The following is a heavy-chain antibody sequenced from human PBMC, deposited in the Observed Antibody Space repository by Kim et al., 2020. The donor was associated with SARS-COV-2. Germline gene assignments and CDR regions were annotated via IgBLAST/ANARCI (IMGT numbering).Heavy chain of an antibody. CDR2: ISYDGSNK. J-gene: IGHJ4*02. V-gene: IGHV3-30*04. D-gene: IGHD6-13*01. Sequence: GGSLRLSCAASGFTFSSYAMHWVRQAPGKGLEWVAVISYDGSNKYYADSVKGRFTISRDNSKNTLYLQMNSLRAEDTAVYYCARDLSGLGIAAARTYGYWGQGTLVTVSS. CDR1: GFTFSSYA. CDR3: ARDLSGLGIAAARTYGY.